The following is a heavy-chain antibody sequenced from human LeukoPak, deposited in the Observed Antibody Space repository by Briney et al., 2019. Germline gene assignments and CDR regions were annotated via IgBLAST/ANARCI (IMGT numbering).Heavy chain of an antibody. CDR2: INPNSGGT. CDR1: GYTFTGYY. V-gene: IGHV1-2*02. D-gene: IGHD1-26*01. Sequence: GASVKVSCKASGYTFTGYYMHWVRQAPGQGLEWMGWINPNSGGTNYAQKFQGRVTMTRDTSISTAYMELSRLRSDDTAVYYCAREGGGSYYLLDYWGQGTLVTVSS. CDR3: AREGGGSYYLLDY. J-gene: IGHJ4*02.